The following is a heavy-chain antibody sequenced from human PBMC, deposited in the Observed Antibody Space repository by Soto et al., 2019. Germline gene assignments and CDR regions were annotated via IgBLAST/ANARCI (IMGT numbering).Heavy chain of an antibody. J-gene: IGHJ4*02. CDR3: VRLIGNSWLDY. D-gene: IGHD6-13*01. Sequence: SQTLSLTCAISGDSVSSYSVVWNWIRQSPSGGLEWLGRTYYRSKWYSEYAISVQSRITINPDTSKNQISLQLNSVTPEDTAVYYCVRLIGNSWLDYWGQGTLVTVSS. CDR2: TYYRSKWYS. CDR1: GDSVSSYSVV. V-gene: IGHV6-1*01.